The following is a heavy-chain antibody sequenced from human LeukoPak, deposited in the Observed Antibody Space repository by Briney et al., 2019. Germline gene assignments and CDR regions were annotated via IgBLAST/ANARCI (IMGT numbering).Heavy chain of an antibody. CDR1: GGSISSYY. J-gene: IGHJ6*03. Sequence: KPSETLSLTCTVSGGSISSYYWTWIRQPPGKGLEWIGYIYYSGSTNSNPSLKSRVTISLDTSKNQFSLKLSSVTAADTAVYYCARDSPYYNYMDVWGKGTTVTVSS. V-gene: IGHV4-59*01. CDR2: IYYSGST. CDR3: ARDSPYYNYMDV.